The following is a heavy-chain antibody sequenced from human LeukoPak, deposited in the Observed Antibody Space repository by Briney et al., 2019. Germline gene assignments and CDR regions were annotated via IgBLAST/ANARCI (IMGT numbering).Heavy chain of an antibody. V-gene: IGHV3-49*03. D-gene: IGHD2-15*01. Sequence: PGGSLRLSCTASGFTFGDYAMSWFRQAPGKGLEWVGFIRSKAYGGTTEYAASVKGRFTISRDDSKSIAYLQMNSLKTEDTAVYYCTRYCSGGSCYGAFDIWGKGTMVTVSS. CDR2: IRSKAYGGTT. CDR3: TRYCSGGSCYGAFDI. J-gene: IGHJ3*02. CDR1: GFTFGDYA.